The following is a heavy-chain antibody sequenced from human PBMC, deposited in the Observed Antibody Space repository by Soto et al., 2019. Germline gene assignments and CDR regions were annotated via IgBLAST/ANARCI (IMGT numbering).Heavy chain of an antibody. CDR3: ARGDFYDTNGPFSDAFDI. Sequence: PGGSLRLSCAASGFTFSDYAMHWVRQAPGKGLEWVAVVSHDGRNTHYADSVKGRFTISRDSSKNTVSLEMTSLRAEDTAVYYCARGDFYDTNGPFSDAFDIWGQGTMVTVSS. V-gene: IGHV3-30*03. J-gene: IGHJ3*02. CDR2: VSHDGRNT. CDR1: GFTFSDYA. D-gene: IGHD3-22*01.